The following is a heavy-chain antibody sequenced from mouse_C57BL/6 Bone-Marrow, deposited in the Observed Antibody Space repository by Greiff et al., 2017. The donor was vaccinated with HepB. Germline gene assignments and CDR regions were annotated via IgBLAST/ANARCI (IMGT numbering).Heavy chain of an antibody. J-gene: IGHJ4*01. CDR2: ISSGSSTI. Sequence: EVKLMESGGGLVKPGGSLKLSCAASGFTFSDYGMHWVRQAPEKGLEWVAYISSGSSTIYYADTVKGRFTISRDNAKNTLFLEMTSLRYEDTAMYYCARIGMDYWGQGTSVTVSS. V-gene: IGHV5-17*01. CDR3: ARIGMDY. CDR1: GFTFSDYG.